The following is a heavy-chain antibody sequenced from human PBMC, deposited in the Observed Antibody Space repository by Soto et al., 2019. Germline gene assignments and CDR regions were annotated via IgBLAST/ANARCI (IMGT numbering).Heavy chain of an antibody. CDR1: GGSISSSSYY. J-gene: IGHJ4*02. CDR2: IYYSGST. Sequence: SETLSLTCTVSGGSISSSSYYWGWIRQPPGKGLEWIGSIYYSGSTYYNPFLKSRVTISVDTSKNQFSLKLSSVTAADTAVYYCASDRYYYGSGSFPLRHFDYWGQGTLVTVSS. D-gene: IGHD3-10*01. CDR3: ASDRYYYGSGSFPLRHFDY. V-gene: IGHV4-39*01.